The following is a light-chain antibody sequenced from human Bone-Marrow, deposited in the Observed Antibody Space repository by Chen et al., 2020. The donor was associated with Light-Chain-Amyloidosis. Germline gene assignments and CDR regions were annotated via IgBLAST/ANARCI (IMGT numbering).Light chain of an antibody. V-gene: IGLV2-14*01. CDR2: EVS. J-gene: IGLJ2*01. Sequence: QSVLTQPASVSGSPGQSITISCTGTSRDIGTFNYVSWYQQHPGKAPQLIIFEVSNRPSGVSDRFSGSKSGNTASLTISGLQPGDEADFYCSSYTSTTTDVIFGGGTKLTVL. CDR1: SRDIGTFNY. CDR3: SSYTSTTTDVI.